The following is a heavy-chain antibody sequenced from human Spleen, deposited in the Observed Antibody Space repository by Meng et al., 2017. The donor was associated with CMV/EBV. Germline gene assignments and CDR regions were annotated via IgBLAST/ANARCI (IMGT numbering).Heavy chain of an antibody. Sequence: LSLTCTVSGGSISSSDSYWSWIRQSPGRGLEWITYMYYSGSPYNNPSLETRITMSIDTSKNQFSLRLNSVTAADTAVYYCASRSTRTDAFDFWGQGTLVTVSS. V-gene: IGHV4-30-4*08. CDR1: GGSISSSDSY. J-gene: IGHJ4*02. CDR3: ASRSTRTDAFDF. D-gene: IGHD2-2*01. CDR2: MYYSGSP.